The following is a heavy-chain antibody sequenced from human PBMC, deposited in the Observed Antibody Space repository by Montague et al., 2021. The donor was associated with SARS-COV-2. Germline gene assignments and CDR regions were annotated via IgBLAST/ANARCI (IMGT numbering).Heavy chain of an antibody. CDR2: ISGDDDVT. D-gene: IGHD1-26*01. CDR1: GFTSSSYA. V-gene: IGHV3-23*01. J-gene: IGHJ3*02. Sequence: SLRLSCAASGFTSSSYAMTRVRHTPGKGLEWVSSISGDDDVTYHADSVRGRFTISRDNSKNTLYMEMNDLRVEDTALYYCAKGGRHPRDPFDIWGQGTTVSVSA. CDR3: AKGGRHPRDPFDI.